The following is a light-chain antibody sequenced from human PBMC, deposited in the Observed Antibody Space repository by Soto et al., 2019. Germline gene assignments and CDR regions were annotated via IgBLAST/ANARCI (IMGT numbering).Light chain of an antibody. CDR3: QQYETYFRYT. Sequence: DIQMTQSPSTLSASVGDRVTITCRASQTINSKLAWYQKKPGQAPKLLIFDGYNLESGVPSRFSGSGSGTEFTLSIGSLLPDDFATYYCQQYETYFRYTFGQGTKLDIK. CDR1: QTINSK. CDR2: DGY. J-gene: IGKJ2*01. V-gene: IGKV1-5*01.